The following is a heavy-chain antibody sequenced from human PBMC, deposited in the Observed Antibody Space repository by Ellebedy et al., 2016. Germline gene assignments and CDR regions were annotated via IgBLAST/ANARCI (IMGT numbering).Heavy chain of an antibody. CDR2: INSDGSST. D-gene: IGHD3-3*01. V-gene: IGHV3-74*01. J-gene: IGHJ4*02. CDR3: ATIFGVVAHFDY. Sequence: ESLKISXAASGFTSSSYLMHWVRQAPGKGLVWVSRINSDGSSTSYADSVKGRFTISRDNAKNTLYLQMNSLRAEDTAVYYCATIFGVVAHFDYWGQGTLVTVSS. CDR1: GFTSSSYL.